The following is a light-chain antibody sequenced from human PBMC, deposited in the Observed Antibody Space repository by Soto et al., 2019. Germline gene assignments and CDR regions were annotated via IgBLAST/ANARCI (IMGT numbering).Light chain of an antibody. Sequence: DIQLTQSPSSLSASKGDTVTITCRASAAINYFLSWYQHRPGGAPTLLIFGANNLENGVPSRFTGGGSGRFFSLTISSLQPEDYATYCCLQTYATPLTFVGGTRVEI. CDR1: AAINYF. CDR2: GAN. CDR3: LQTYATPLT. J-gene: IGKJ4*01. V-gene: IGKV1-39*01.